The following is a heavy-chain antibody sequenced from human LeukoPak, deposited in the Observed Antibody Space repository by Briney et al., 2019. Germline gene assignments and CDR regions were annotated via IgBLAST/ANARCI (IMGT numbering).Heavy chain of an antibody. CDR2: INPNSGGT. Sequence: ASVKVSCKASGYTFTGYYMHWVRQAPGQGLEWMGWINPNSGGTSYAQKFQGRVTMTRDTSISTAYMELSRLRSDDTAVYYCAREELRYFDWLGGTFDYWGQGTLVTVSS. D-gene: IGHD3-9*01. J-gene: IGHJ4*02. CDR1: GYTFTGYY. CDR3: AREELRYFDWLGGTFDY. V-gene: IGHV1-2*02.